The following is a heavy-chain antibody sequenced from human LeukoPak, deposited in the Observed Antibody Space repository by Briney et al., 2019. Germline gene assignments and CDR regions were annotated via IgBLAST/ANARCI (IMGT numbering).Heavy chain of an antibody. CDR3: AKGVYYYDSSVYHTSHFDY. V-gene: IGHV3-23*01. CDR1: GFTFSSYA. J-gene: IGHJ4*02. CDR2: ISGSGGST. Sequence: GGSLRLSCAASGFTFSSYAMSWVRQAPGKGLEWVSAISGSGGSTYYADSVKGRFTISRDNSKNTLYLQMNSLRAEDTAVYYCAKGVYYYDSSVYHTSHFDYWGQGTLVTVSS. D-gene: IGHD3-22*01.